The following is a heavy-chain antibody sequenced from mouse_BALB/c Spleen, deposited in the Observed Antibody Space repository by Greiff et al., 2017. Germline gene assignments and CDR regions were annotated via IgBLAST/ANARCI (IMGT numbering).Heavy chain of an antibody. CDR3: ARRGNQAWFAY. CDR1: GFNIKDTY. V-gene: IGHV14-3*02. J-gene: IGHJ3*01. CDR2: IDPANGNT. Sequence: EVQLQQSGAELVKPGASVKLSCTASGFNIKDTYMHWVKQRPEQGLEWIGRIDPANGNTKYDPKFQGKATIPADTSSNTAYLQLSSLTSEDTAVYYCARRGNQAWFAYWGQGTLVTVSA. D-gene: IGHD2-1*01.